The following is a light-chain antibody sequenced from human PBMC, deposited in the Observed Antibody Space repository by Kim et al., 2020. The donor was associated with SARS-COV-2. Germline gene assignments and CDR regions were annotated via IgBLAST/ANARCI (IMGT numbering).Light chain of an antibody. V-gene: IGKV2-28*01. CDR2: LRS. CDR1: QSLLHSTGYNF. J-gene: IGKJ5*01. Sequence: PAYISGRSRQSLLHSTGYNFLDWYRQKPGQSPQLLIYLRSTRASGVPDRFSGSGSGTDFTLKISRVEAEDVGVYSCMPALQTPITFGQGTRLEIK. CDR3: MPALQTPIT.